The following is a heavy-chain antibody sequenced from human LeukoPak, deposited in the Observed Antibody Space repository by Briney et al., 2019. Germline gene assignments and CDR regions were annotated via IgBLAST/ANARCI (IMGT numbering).Heavy chain of an antibody. D-gene: IGHD1-26*01. CDR2: MNPNSGNT. J-gene: IGHJ1*01. CDR3: ATDPYLSGEGRQH. V-gene: IGHV1-8*03. CDR1: GYTFTSYD. Sequence: ASVKVSCKASGYTFTSYDINWVRQATGQGLEWMGWMNPNSGNTGYAQKFQGRVTITRNTSISTAYMELSSLRSEDTAVYYCATDPYLSGEGRQHWGQGTLVTVSS.